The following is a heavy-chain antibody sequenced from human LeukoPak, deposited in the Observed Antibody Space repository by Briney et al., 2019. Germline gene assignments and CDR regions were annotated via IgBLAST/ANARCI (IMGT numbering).Heavy chain of an antibody. V-gene: IGHV3-48*01. Sequence: GGSLRLSCAASGFTFSTYSMNWVRQAPGKGLQWVSYISSSSTNMYYADSVKGRFTISRDNAKNSLYLQMNSLRAEDTAVYYCARDDASGSYYTNFDYWGQGTLVTVSS. J-gene: IGHJ4*02. D-gene: IGHD1-26*01. CDR1: GFTFSTYS. CDR2: ISSSSTNM. CDR3: ARDDASGSYYTNFDY.